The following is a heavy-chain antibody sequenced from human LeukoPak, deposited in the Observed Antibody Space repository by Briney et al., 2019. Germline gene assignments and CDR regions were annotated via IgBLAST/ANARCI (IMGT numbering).Heavy chain of an antibody. CDR3: AKEIYDFWSGWDV. V-gene: IGHV3-23*01. Sequence: GGSLRLSCAASGFTFNSYAMSWVRQAPWERLQWVSGISDSGGNTYYADSVKGRFTISRDNSKNTLYLQMNSLRAEDTAVYYCAKEIYDFWSGWDVWGQGTTVTVSS. J-gene: IGHJ6*02. D-gene: IGHD3-3*01. CDR1: GFTFNSYA. CDR2: ISDSGGNT.